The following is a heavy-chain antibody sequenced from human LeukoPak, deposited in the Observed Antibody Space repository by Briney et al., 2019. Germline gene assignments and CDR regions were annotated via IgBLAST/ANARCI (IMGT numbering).Heavy chain of an antibody. CDR1: GFTFSNAW. V-gene: IGHV3-15*01. D-gene: IGHD3-16*02. CDR3: TTDKRDYVWGSYRPDV. CDR2: IKSKTDGGTT. J-gene: IGHJ6*02. Sequence: GGSLRLSCAASGFTFSNAWMSWVRQAPGKGGEWVGCIKSKTDGGTTDYAAPVKGIFTISRDDSKNTLYLQMNSLKTEDTAVYYCTTDKRDYVWGSYRPDVWGQGTMVTVSS.